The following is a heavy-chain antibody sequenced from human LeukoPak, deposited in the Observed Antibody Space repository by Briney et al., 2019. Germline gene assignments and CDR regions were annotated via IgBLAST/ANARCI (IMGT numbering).Heavy chain of an antibody. D-gene: IGHD2-15*01. CDR1: GFTFVEYA. J-gene: IGHJ6*02. CDR2: INWKSDII. V-gene: IGHV3-9*01. CDR3: TYLAWSVDEDV. Sequence: GRSMRLSCEASGFTFVEYAMDWVRQVPGKGLEWVAGINWKSDIIGYADSVKGRFTISRDNANNSLYLQINNLRVDDTALYYCTYLAWSVDEDVWGQGTTVTVSS.